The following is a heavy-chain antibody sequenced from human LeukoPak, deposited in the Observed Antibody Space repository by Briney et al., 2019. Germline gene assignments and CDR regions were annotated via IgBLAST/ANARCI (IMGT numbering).Heavy chain of an antibody. CDR2: IYHSGST. J-gene: IGHJ4*02. CDR3: ARYADYYVFFDY. CDR1: GASVSSGGYY. Sequence: PSETLSLTCTVSGASVSSGGYYWSWIRQPPGKGLEWIGYIYHSGSTYYNPSLKSRVTISVDTSKNQFSLKLSSVTAADTAVYYCARYADYYVFFDYWGQGTLVTVSS. D-gene: IGHD3-10*02. V-gene: IGHV4-30-2*01.